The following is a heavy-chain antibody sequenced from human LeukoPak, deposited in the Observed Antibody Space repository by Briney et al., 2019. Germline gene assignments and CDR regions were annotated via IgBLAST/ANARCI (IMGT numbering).Heavy chain of an antibody. CDR1: GGSISSYY. D-gene: IGHD2-15*01. J-gene: IGHJ4*02. V-gene: IGHV4-59*01. Sequence: SETLSLTCTVSGGSISSYYWIWIRQPPGKGLEWIGYIYHSGSTNYNPSLKSRVAQSVDTSKSQFSLKLRSVTAADTAVYYCARVSCSGGNCYFDYWGQGTLVTVSS. CDR3: ARVSCSGGNCYFDY. CDR2: IYHSGST.